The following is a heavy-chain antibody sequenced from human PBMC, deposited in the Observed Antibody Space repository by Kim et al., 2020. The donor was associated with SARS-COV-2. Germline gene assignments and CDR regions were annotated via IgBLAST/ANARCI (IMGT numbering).Heavy chain of an antibody. CDR2: IYYSGST. CDR3: ARADYYDSSGYYDY. Sequence: SETLSLTCTVSGGSISSYYWSWIRQPPGKALEWIGYIYYSGSTNYNPSLKSRVTISVDTSKNQFSLKLSSVTAADTAVYYCARADYYDSSGYYDYWGQGTLVTVSS. V-gene: IGHV4-59*01. J-gene: IGHJ4*02. CDR1: GGSISSYY. D-gene: IGHD3-22*01.